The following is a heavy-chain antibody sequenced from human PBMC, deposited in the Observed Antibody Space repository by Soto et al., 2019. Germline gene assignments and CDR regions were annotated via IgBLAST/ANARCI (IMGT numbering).Heavy chain of an antibody. V-gene: IGHV3-30*18. Sequence: QVQLVESGGGVVQPGRSLRLSCAASGFAFNNHGMHWVRQAPGKGLEWVAVISYDGSNKYYADSVKGRFTISRDNFKNTLFLQMNSLRAEDTAVFYSAKGRPGVAVSGLEPEFDYWGQGTLVTVSS. CDR1: GFAFNNHG. J-gene: IGHJ4*02. D-gene: IGHD6-19*01. CDR3: AKGRPGVAVSGLEPEFDY. CDR2: ISYDGSNK.